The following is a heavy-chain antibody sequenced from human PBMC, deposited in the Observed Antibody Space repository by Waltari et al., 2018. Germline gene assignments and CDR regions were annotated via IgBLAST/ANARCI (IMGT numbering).Heavy chain of an antibody. CDR1: GGSISSYY. Sequence: QVQLQESGPGLVKPSETLSLTCTVSGGSISSYYWSWIRQPPGKGLEWIGYIYYSGGTNYNPSLKSRVTISVDTSKNQFSLKLSSVTAADTAVYYCARVRAAVAGWHGSFDIWGQGTMVTVSS. D-gene: IGHD6-19*01. CDR3: ARVRAAVAGWHGSFDI. J-gene: IGHJ3*02. V-gene: IGHV4-59*01. CDR2: IYYSGGT.